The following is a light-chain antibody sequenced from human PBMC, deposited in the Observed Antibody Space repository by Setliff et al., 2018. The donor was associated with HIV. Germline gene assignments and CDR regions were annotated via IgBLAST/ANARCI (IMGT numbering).Light chain of an antibody. V-gene: IGLV1-40*01. CDR3: QSYDKSLSGSAV. Sequence: QSVLTQPPSVSGAPGQRVTMSCTGSSSSIGAGFDVHWYQHLPGTVPKLLIYDNTNRPSGVPDRFSGSKSGTSASLAITGLQAEDEGDYYCQSYDKSLSGSAVFGTGTKVTVL. CDR2: DNT. CDR1: SSSIGAGFD. J-gene: IGLJ1*01.